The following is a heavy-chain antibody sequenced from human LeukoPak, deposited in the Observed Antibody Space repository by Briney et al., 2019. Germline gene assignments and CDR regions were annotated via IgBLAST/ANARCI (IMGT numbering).Heavy chain of an antibody. D-gene: IGHD1-26*01. Sequence: TSETLSLTCTVSGYSITSGFFWGWIRQHPGEGLEWIGSISHSGMTYHNPSLKSRVTMSVDTSKNQFSLELSSVTAADTAVYYCTRRISSGSYSDYWGQGSLVTVSS. V-gene: IGHV4-38-2*02. CDR1: GYSITSGFF. J-gene: IGHJ4*02. CDR3: TRRISSGSYSDY. CDR2: ISHSGMT.